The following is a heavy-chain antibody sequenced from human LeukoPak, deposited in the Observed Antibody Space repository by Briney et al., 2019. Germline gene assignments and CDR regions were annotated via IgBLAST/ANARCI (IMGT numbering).Heavy chain of an antibody. CDR2: IYIGGST. CDR3: TRGPRMVAMNGYAFDI. J-gene: IGHJ3*02. V-gene: IGHV4-4*07. Sequence: SETLSLTCIVSGGSISSYYWNWIRQSAGKGLEWIGRIYIGGSTSYNPSLKSRVTMSVDTSKIQFSLNLTSVTAADTATYYCTRGPRMVAMNGYAFDIWGPGTTVIVSS. CDR1: GGSISSYY. D-gene: IGHD2-2*01.